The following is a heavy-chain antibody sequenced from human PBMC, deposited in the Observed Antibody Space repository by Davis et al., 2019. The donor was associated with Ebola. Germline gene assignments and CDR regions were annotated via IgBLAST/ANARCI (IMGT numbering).Heavy chain of an antibody. V-gene: IGHV3-20*04. Sequence: GGSLRLSCAASGFTFSSYWMSWVRQAPGKGLEWVSGINWSGGSTGYADSVKGRFTISRDNAKNSLYLQMNSLRAEDTAVYYCAREGSSSEEIYYYYGMDVWGQGTTVTVSS. J-gene: IGHJ6*02. D-gene: IGHD6-6*01. CDR2: INWSGGST. CDR3: AREGSSSEEIYYYYGMDV. CDR1: GFTFSSYW.